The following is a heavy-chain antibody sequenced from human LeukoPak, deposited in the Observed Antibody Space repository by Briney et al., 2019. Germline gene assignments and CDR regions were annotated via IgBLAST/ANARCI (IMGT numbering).Heavy chain of an antibody. CDR1: GFTFSSYG. Sequence: GGSLRLSCAASGFTFSSYGMHWVRQAPGKGLEWVAFIRYDGSNKYYADSVKSRFTISSDNSKNTLYLQMHSLRAEDTAVYYCAKDGHWYYYRSESGPYYYYYMDVWGKGTTVTISS. J-gene: IGHJ6*03. CDR3: AKDGHWYYYRSESGPYYYYYMDV. CDR2: IRYDGSNK. V-gene: IGHV3-30*02. D-gene: IGHD3-10*01.